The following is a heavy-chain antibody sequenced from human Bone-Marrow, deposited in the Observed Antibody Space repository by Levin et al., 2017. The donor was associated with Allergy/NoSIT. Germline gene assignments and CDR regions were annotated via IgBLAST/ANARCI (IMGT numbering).Heavy chain of an antibody. Sequence: GASVKVSCKASGYTFTSYYMHWVRQAPGQGLEWMGIINPSGGSTSYAQKFQGRVTMTRDTSTSTVYMELSSLRSEDTAVYYCARETYYYGSGHDQYYFDYWGQGTLVTVSS. CDR2: INPSGGST. D-gene: IGHD3-10*01. J-gene: IGHJ4*02. CDR1: GYTFTSYY. CDR3: ARETYYYGSGHDQYYFDY. V-gene: IGHV1-46*03.